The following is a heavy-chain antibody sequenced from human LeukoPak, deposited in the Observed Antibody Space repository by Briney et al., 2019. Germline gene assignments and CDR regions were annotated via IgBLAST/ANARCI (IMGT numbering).Heavy chain of an antibody. CDR2: ISAYNGNT. V-gene: IGHV1-18*01. CDR3: ARFRDSSWYGGAFDI. D-gene: IGHD6-13*01. Sequence: GASVKVSCKASGYTFTSYGISWVRQAPGQGLEWMGWISAYNGNTNYAQKLQGRVTMTTDTSTSTAYMELRSLRSDDTAVYYCARFRDSSWYGGAFDIWGQGTMVTVSS. CDR1: GYTFTSYG. J-gene: IGHJ3*02.